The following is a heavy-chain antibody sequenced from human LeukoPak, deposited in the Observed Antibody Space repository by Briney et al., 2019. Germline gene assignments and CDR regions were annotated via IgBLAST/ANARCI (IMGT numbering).Heavy chain of an antibody. V-gene: IGHV4-34*01. D-gene: IGHD2-8*02. CDR1: GGSFSGYY. J-gene: IGHJ4*02. CDR3: ARGGGGELYWS. CDR2: INHSGST. Sequence: SETLSLTCAVYGGSFSGYYWSWIRQPPGKGLEWIGEINHSGSTNYNPSLKSRVTISVDTSKNQFSLKLSSVTAAHTAVYYCARGGGGELYWSWGQGTLVTVSS.